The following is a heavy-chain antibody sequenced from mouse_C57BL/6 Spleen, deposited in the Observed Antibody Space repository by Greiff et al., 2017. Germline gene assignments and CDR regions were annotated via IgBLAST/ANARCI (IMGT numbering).Heavy chain of an antibody. V-gene: IGHV1-55*01. CDR3: AKVLYYDYGNYAMDY. Sequence: VQLQQSGAELVKPGASVKMSCKASGYTFTSYWITWVKQRPGQGLEWIGDIYPGSGSTNYNEKFKSKATLTVDTSSSTAYMQLSSLTSEDSAVYYCAKVLYYDYGNYAMDYWGQGTSVTVSS. J-gene: IGHJ4*01. CDR2: IYPGSGST. D-gene: IGHD2-4*01. CDR1: GYTFTSYW.